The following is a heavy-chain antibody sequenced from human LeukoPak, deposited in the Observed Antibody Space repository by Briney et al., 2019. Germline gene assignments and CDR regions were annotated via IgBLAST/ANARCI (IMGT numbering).Heavy chain of an antibody. V-gene: IGHV1-69*04. CDR2: IIPILGIA. CDR1: GGTFSSYA. Sequence: SVKVSCKASGGTFSSYAISWVRQAPGQGLEWMGRIIPILGIANYAQKFQGRVTITADKSTSTAYMELSSLRSEDTAVYYCARDLGGLYYYDSSGPWYFDLWGCGTLVTVSS. J-gene: IGHJ2*01. CDR3: ARDLGGLYYYDSSGPWYFDL. D-gene: IGHD3-22*01.